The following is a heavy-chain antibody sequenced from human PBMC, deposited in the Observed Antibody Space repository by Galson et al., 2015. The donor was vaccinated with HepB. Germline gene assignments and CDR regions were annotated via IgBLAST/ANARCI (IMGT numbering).Heavy chain of an antibody. V-gene: IGHV1-69*13. CDR1: GGTFSSYA. J-gene: IGHJ6*02. CDR2: IIPIFGTA. CDR3: ARATEKIITMIVGTPNYYGLDV. D-gene: IGHD3-22*01. Sequence: SVKVSCKASGGTFSSYAISWVRQAPGQGLEWMGGIIPIFGTANYAQKFQGRVTITADESTSTAYMELSSLRSEDTAVYYCARATEKIITMIVGTPNYYGLDVWGQGTTVTVSS.